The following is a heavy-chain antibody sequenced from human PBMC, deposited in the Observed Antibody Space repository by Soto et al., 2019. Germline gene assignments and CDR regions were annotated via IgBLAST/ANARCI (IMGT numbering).Heavy chain of an antibody. V-gene: IGHV5-51*01. Sequence: GESLKISCKGSGYSFTSYWIGWVRQMPGKGLEWMGIIYPGDSDTRYSPSFQGQVTISADKSISTAYLQWSSLKASDTAMYYCARWKWELLHLYYFDYWGQGTLVTVSS. CDR2: IYPGDSDT. CDR3: ARWKWELLHLYYFDY. J-gene: IGHJ4*02. D-gene: IGHD1-26*01. CDR1: GYSFTSYW.